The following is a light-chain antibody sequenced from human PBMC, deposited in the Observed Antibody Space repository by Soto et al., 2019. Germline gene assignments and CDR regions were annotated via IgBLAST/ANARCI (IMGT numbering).Light chain of an antibody. CDR1: SSDLGGYNY. J-gene: IGLJ1*01. V-gene: IGLV2-14*01. CDR2: EVT. CDR3: SSYTISTTLV. Sequence: QSALTQPASVSGSPGQSITISCTGTSSDLGGYNYVSWYQQHPGKAPKLMIYEVTNRPSGVSNRFSGSKSGNTASLTISGLQAEDEADYYCSSYTISTTLVFGTGTRSPS.